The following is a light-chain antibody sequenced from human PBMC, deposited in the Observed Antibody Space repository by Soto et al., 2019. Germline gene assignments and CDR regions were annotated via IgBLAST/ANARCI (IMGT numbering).Light chain of an antibody. CDR2: DAS. Sequence: CPTNLTQSPGERATLSCRASQSVSSYLAWYQQKPGQAPRLLIYDASNRATGIPARFSGTGSGTDFTLTINGLQPEDFATYYCQQSNSNPRTFGQGTKVDIK. J-gene: IGKJ1*01. CDR1: QSVSSY. CDR3: QQSNSNPRT. V-gene: IGKV3-11*01.